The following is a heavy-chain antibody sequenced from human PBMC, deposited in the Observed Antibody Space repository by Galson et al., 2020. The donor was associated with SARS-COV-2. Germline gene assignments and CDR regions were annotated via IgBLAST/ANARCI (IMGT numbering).Heavy chain of an antibody. Sequence: QLGESLKISCAASGFTFSSYAMHWVRQAPGKGLEWVAVISYDGSNKYYADSAKGRFTISRDNSKNTLYLEMNSLRAEDTAVYYCARDREYYDFWSGQGHDAFGIWGQGTMVTVSS. D-gene: IGHD3-3*01. V-gene: IGHV3-30*04. CDR3: ARDREYYDFWSGQGHDAFGI. CDR2: ISYDGSNK. CDR1: GFTFSSYA. J-gene: IGHJ3*02.